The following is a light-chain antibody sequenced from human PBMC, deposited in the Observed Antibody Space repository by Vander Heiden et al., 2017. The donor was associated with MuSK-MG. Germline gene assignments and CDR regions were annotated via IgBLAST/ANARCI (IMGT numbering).Light chain of an antibody. V-gene: IGKV1-39*01. CDR3: QQSDSPPKT. CDR2: AAS. CDR1: QSISSY. Sequence: DIQMTQSPSSLSASVGDRVTITCRASQSISSYLNWYQQKPGKAPKLLIYAASNLQSGVPSRFSGSGSGTDFTLTISRLQPEDFATYYCQQSDSPPKTFGQGTKVEIK. J-gene: IGKJ1*01.